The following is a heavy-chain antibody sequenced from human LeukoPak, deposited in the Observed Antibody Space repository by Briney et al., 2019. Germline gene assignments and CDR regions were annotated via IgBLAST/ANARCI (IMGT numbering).Heavy chain of an antibody. Sequence: GASVKVSCKASGGTFSSYAISWVRQAPGQGLEWMGGIIPIFGTANYAQKFQGRVTITTDESTSTAYMELSSLRSEDTAVYYCARGGVPAARNDAFDIWGQGTMVTVSS. CDR1: GGTFSSYA. V-gene: IGHV1-69*05. J-gene: IGHJ3*02. D-gene: IGHD2-2*01. CDR3: ARGGVPAARNDAFDI. CDR2: IIPIFGTA.